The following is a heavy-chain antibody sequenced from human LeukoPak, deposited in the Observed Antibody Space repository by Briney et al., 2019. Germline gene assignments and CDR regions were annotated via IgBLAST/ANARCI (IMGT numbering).Heavy chain of an antibody. J-gene: IGHJ6*02. CDR2: INHSGST. V-gene: IGHV4-34*01. D-gene: IGHD6-19*01. Sequence: SETLSLTCAVYGGSFSGYYWSWIRQPPGKGLEWIGEINHSGSTNYNPSLKSRVTISVDTSKNQFSLKLSSVTAADTAVYYCARKSAYSGGHTTKYYYYGMDVWGQGTTVTVSS. CDR3: ARKSAYSGGHTTKYYYYGMDV. CDR1: GGSFSGYY.